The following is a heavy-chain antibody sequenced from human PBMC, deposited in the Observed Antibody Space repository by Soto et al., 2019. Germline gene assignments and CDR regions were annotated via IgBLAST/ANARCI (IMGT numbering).Heavy chain of an antibody. CDR2: MNPNSGNT. V-gene: IGHV1-8*01. D-gene: IGHD3-3*01. J-gene: IGHJ4*02. CDR1: GYTFTSYD. Sequence: ASVKVSCKASGYTFTSYDINWVRQATGQGLEWMGWMNPNSGNTGYAQKFQGRVTMTRNTSISTAYMELSSLRSEDTAVYYCVTSLRFLEWLSNDYWGQGTLVTVSS. CDR3: VTSLRFLEWLSNDY.